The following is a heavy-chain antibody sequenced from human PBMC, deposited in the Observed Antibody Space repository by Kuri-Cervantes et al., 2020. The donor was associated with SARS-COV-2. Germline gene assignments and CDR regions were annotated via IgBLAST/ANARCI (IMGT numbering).Heavy chain of an antibody. CDR3: ARLDAHDFWSGPQVGVDYMDV. V-gene: IGHV1-24*01. Sequence: ASVKVSCKVSGYTLTELSMHWVRQAPGKGLEWMGGFDPEDGETIYAQKFQGRVTITTDESTSTAYMELSSLRSEDTAVYYCARLDAHDFWSGPQVGVDYMDVWGKGTTVTVSS. J-gene: IGHJ6*03. CDR1: GYTLTELS. D-gene: IGHD3-3*01. CDR2: FDPEDGET.